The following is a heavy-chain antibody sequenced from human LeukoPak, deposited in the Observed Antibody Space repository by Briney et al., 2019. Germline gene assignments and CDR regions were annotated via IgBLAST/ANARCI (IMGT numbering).Heavy chain of an antibody. Sequence: KPSETLSLTCTVSGYSISSGNYWGWIRQPPGKGLDWIGSIFDSESTYYNSSLKSRVTISVDTSKNQISLKLSSVTAADTAVYYCAISSGWYLNWFDPWGQGTLVTVSS. CDR3: AISSGWYLNWFDP. CDR1: GYSISSGNY. D-gene: IGHD6-19*01. V-gene: IGHV4-38-2*02. J-gene: IGHJ5*02. CDR2: IFDSEST.